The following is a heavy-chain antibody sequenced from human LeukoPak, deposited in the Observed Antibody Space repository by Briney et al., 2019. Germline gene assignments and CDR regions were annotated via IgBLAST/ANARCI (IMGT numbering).Heavy chain of an antibody. J-gene: IGHJ6*02. V-gene: IGHV4-39*02. CDR3: ARDIVVVVAKAFYYYYGMDV. D-gene: IGHD2-15*01. CDR2: IYYSGST. CDR1: GGSISSSSYY. Sequence: PSETLSFTCTVSGGSISSSSYYWGWIRQPPGKGLEWIGSIYYSGSTYYNPSLKSRVTISVDTSKNQFSLKLSSVTAADTAVYYCARDIVVVVAKAFYYYYGMDVWGQGTTVTVSS.